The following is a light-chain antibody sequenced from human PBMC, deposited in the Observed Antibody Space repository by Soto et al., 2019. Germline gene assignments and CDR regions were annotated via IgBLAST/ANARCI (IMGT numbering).Light chain of an antibody. V-gene: IGKV1-33*01. CDR2: DES. Sequence: IQMTQSPSSLSASVGDSVTITCQASQDINNYLNWYQQTTGKAPKILIYDESNLETGVPSRFSGSGSGTDFTFTISSLQPEDIATYYCQQYDNLPLTFGGGTKGDI. CDR3: QQYDNLPLT. J-gene: IGKJ4*01. CDR1: QDINNY.